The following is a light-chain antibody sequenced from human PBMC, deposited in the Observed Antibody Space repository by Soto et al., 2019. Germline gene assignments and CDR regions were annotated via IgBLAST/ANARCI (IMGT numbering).Light chain of an antibody. V-gene: IGLV2-23*02. CDR2: EVT. J-gene: IGLJ1*01. CDR1: SSDVGSYNL. Sequence: QAVVTQPASVSGSPGQSITVSCSGSSSDVGSYNLVSWYQQHPGKAPKLMIYEVTKRPSGVSNRFSGSKSGNTASLTITGLQAEDEADYYCCSYTGSSPLYVFGSGTKLTVL. CDR3: CSYTGSSPLYV.